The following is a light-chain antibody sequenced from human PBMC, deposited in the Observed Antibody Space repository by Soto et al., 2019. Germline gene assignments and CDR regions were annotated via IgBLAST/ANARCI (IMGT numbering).Light chain of an antibody. J-gene: IGLJ1*01. Sequence: QSALTQPASVSGSPGQSITISCTGTSSDVGGYIYVSWYQQHPGKAPKLMIYDVTSRPSGVSYRFSGSKSGNTASLTISGLQAEDEADYYCGSYTTSSSYVFGTGTKLTVL. V-gene: IGLV2-14*01. CDR1: SSDVGGYIY. CDR3: GSYTTSSSYV. CDR2: DVT.